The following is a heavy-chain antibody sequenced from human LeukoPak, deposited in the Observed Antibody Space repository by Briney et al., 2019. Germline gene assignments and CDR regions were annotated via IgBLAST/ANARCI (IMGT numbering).Heavy chain of an antibody. CDR2: ISSSSSYI. V-gene: IGHV3-21*01. Sequence: GGSLRLSCAASGFTFSSYAMSWVRQAPGKGLEWVSSISSSSSYIYYADSVKGRFTISRDNAKNSLYLQMNSLRAEDTAVYYCAKVGVPFDYWGQGTLVTVSS. D-gene: IGHD3-16*01. CDR1: GFTFSSYA. CDR3: AKVGVPFDY. J-gene: IGHJ4*02.